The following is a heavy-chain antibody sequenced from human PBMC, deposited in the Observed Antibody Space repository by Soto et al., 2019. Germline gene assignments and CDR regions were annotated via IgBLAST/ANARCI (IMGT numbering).Heavy chain of an antibody. CDR3: ARDSKTWSGYPIDS. D-gene: IGHD3-3*01. J-gene: IGHJ4*02. CDR1: GFTFSSYS. CDR2: ISSSSSYI. V-gene: IGHV3-21*01. Sequence: PGGSLRLSCAASGFTFSSYSMNWVRQAPGKGLEWVSSISSSSSYIYYADSVKGRFTISRDNAKNSLYLQMNSLRDEDTAVYYCARDSKTWSGYPIDSWGQGTLVTVSS.